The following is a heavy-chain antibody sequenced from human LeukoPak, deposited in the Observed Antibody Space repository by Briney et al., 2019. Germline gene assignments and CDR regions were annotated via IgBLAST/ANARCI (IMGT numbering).Heavy chain of an antibody. Sequence: SVKVSCKAPGGTFSSYTISWVRQAPGQGLEWMGRIIPILGIANYAQKFQGRVTITADKSTSTAYMELSSLRSEDTAVYYCARGIAVAGGPDYWGQGTLVTVSS. CDR3: ARGIAVAGGPDY. J-gene: IGHJ4*02. D-gene: IGHD6-19*01. V-gene: IGHV1-69*02. CDR2: IIPILGIA. CDR1: GGTFSSYT.